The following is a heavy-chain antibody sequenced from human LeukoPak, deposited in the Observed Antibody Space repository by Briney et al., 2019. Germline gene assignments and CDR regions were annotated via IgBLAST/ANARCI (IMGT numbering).Heavy chain of an antibody. Sequence: PGGSLRLSCAASGFTFRNYGMHWVRQAPGKGLEWVAVIWNDGSKKFYADSVKGRFNTSRENSKTTLYLQMNSLRAEDTAVYYCARDSLGGDYWGQGTLVTVSS. CDR2: IWNDGSKK. CDR3: ARDSLGGDY. J-gene: IGHJ4*02. CDR1: GFTFRNYG. D-gene: IGHD3-16*01. V-gene: IGHV3-33*01.